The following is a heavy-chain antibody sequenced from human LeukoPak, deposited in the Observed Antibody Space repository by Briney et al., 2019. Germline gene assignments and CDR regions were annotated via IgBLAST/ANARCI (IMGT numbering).Heavy chain of an antibody. CDR2: IYYSGGT. D-gene: IGHD3-10*01. Sequence: PSETLSLACTVSGGSISSYYWSWIRQPPGKGLEWIVYIYYSGGTNYNPSLKRRVTISVDTSKNQCSLKLSSVTAADTAVYYCARGGNYYGSGSYDYWGQGTLVTVSS. V-gene: IGHV4-59*01. J-gene: IGHJ4*02. CDR1: GGSISSYY. CDR3: ARGGNYYGSGSYDY.